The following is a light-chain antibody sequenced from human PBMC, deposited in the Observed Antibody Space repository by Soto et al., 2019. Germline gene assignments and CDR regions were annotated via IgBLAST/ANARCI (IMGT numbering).Light chain of an antibody. CDR2: GAS. V-gene: IGKV3-20*01. CDR1: QTVRTY. J-gene: IGKJ2*01. Sequence: DIVXTQSPGTLSLSVGERATLSCRASQTVRTYLGWYQQKPGQTPRLLVYGASNRAAGVPDRFSCSGSGTDFTLTISRLEIEDFAVYFCQQYGIAPYTFGQGTKLE. CDR3: QQYGIAPYT.